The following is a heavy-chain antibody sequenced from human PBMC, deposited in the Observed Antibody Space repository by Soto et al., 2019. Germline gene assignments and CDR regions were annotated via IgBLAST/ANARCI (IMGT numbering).Heavy chain of an antibody. CDR2: INPKSGNT. Sequence: ASVKVSCKASGYSFTSYDINWVRQDTGQGLEWMGWINPKSGNTGHAQKFQGRVTLTMDTSISPAYMELNSLRSDDTAVYYCARAAASLDPWGQGTLVTVSS. D-gene: IGHD6-25*01. J-gene: IGHJ5*02. V-gene: IGHV1-8*01. CDR1: GYSFTSYD. CDR3: ARAAASLDP.